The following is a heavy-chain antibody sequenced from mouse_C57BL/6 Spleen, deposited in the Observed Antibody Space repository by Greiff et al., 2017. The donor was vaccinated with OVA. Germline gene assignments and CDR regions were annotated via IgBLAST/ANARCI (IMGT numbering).Heavy chain of an antibody. J-gene: IGHJ4*01. Sequence: EVQLQQSGPELVKPGASVKISCKASGYTFTDYYMNWVKQSHGKSLEWIGDINPNNGGTSYNQKFKGKATLTVDKSSSTAYMELRSLTSEDAAVYYCARSTTTVVAPYARGYWGRGTSVTVSS. CDR2: INPNNGGT. V-gene: IGHV1-26*01. D-gene: IGHD1-1*01. CDR1: GYTFTDYY. CDR3: ARSTTTVVAPYARGY.